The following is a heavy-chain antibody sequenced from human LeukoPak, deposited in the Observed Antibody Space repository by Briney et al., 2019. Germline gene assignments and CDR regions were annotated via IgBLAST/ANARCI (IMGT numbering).Heavy chain of an antibody. CDR3: ARDSGTTGEVKFDP. V-gene: IGHV4-59*12. CDR2: IHYSGNT. Sequence: SETLSLTCTVSGGSISSYYWSWIRQPPGKGLVWIGYIHYSGNTNYNPSLKSRVTISVDTSKNQFSLKLMSVTAADTAVYYCARDSGTTGEVKFDPWGQGTLVTVSS. J-gene: IGHJ5*02. D-gene: IGHD3-10*01. CDR1: GGSISSYY.